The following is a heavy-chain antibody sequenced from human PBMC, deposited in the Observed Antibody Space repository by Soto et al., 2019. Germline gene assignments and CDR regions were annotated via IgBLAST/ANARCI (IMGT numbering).Heavy chain of an antibody. J-gene: IGHJ4*02. Sequence: WVRQKPGKGLEWLGRTYYRSKWYNDYAVSVKSRITINPDTSKNQFSLQLNSVTPEDTAVYYCARDLSTDDYFDYWGQGTLVTVSS. V-gene: IGHV6-1*01. D-gene: IGHD3-9*01. CDR3: ARDLSTDDYFDY. CDR2: TYYRSKWYN.